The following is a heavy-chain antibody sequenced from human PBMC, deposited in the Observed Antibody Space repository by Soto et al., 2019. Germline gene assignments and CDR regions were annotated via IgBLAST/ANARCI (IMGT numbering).Heavy chain of an antibody. CDR1: GFTFSSYA. CDR3: AREQYGSTAPGFDY. Sequence: GGSLRLSCAASGFTFSSYAMHWVRQAPGKGLEWVAVISYDGSNKYYADSVKGRFTISRDNSKNTLYLQMNSLRAEDTAVYYCAREQYGSTAPGFDYWGQGTLVTGSS. CDR2: ISYDGSNK. J-gene: IGHJ4*02. V-gene: IGHV3-30*04. D-gene: IGHD4-17*01.